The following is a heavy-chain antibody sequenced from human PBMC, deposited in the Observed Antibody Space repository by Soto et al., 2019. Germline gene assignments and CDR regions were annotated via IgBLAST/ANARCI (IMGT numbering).Heavy chain of an antibody. V-gene: IGHV4-4*07. CDR2: IYTSGST. Sequence: SETLSLTCTVSGGSRSSYYWSWIRQPAGKGLEWIGRIYTSGSTNYNPPLKSRVTMSVDTSKNQFSLKLSSVTAADTAVYYCAREQGIAGPMCNWFDRCGQGTRVTVSS. D-gene: IGHD6-13*01. CDR1: GGSRSSYY. J-gene: IGHJ5*02. CDR3: AREQGIAGPMCNWFDR.